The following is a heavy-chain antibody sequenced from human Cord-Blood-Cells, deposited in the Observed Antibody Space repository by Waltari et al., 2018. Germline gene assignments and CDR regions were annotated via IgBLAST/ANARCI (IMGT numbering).Heavy chain of an antibody. Sequence: QVQLVQSGAEVKKPGASVKVSCKASGYTFTSYDNTWLRQATGQGLEWMGWMNPNSGNTGYAQKFQGRVTITRNTSISTAYMELSSLRSEDTAVYYCARVVRGYLNWFDPWGQGTLVTVSS. D-gene: IGHD3-22*01. CDR2: MNPNSGNT. CDR3: ARVVRGYLNWFDP. V-gene: IGHV1-8*03. CDR1: GYTFTSYD. J-gene: IGHJ5*02.